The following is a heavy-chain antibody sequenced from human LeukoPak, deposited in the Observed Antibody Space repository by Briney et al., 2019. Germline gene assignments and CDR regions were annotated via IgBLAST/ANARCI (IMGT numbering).Heavy chain of an antibody. Sequence: ASVKVSCTASGYTFTVYYMHWVRQAPGQGLEWMGWINRNGGVTNYAQKFRGRVTITRDTSITTDYLELRWLTSDDTAVYYCVRDGAVAGSHNWFDSWGQGTLVTVSS. D-gene: IGHD6-19*01. V-gene: IGHV1-2*02. CDR3: VRDGAVAGSHNWFDS. J-gene: IGHJ5*01. CDR1: GYTFTVYY. CDR2: INRNGGVT.